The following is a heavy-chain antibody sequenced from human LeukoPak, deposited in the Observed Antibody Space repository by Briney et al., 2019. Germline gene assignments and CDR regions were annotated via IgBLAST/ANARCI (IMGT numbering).Heavy chain of an antibody. Sequence: SETLSLTCTVSGGSISSSTYYWGWIRRPPGKGLEWIGSIYYSGSTYYNPSLKSRVTVSVDTSKNQFSLKLSSVTAADTAVYHCVRGSTLRHYQYWGKGTLVTVSS. CDR1: GGSISSSTYY. D-gene: IGHD3-16*01. CDR3: VRGSTLRHYQY. J-gene: IGHJ4*02. CDR2: IYYSGST. V-gene: IGHV4-39*01.